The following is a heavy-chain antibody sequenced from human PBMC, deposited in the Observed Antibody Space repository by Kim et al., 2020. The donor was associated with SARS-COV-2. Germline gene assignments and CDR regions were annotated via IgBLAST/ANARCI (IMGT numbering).Heavy chain of an antibody. CDR2: T. CDR3: ARGPNYSPFDY. Sequence: TNNGNYVRGRFTITRDNDKNSLFLKMNSLRAEDTAVYYCARGPNYSPFDYWGQGTLVTVSS. J-gene: IGHJ4*02. V-gene: IGHV3-11*06. D-gene: IGHD4-4*01.